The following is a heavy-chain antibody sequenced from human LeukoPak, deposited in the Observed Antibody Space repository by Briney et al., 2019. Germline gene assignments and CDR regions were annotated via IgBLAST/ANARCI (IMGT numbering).Heavy chain of an antibody. CDR2: ISGSDGST. J-gene: IGHJ6*03. CDR3: AKDYALQGYFYFYMDV. Sequence: GGSLRLSCAASGFTFSSYAMSWVRQAPGKGLEWVSSISGSDGSTYYADSVKGRFTISRDNSKNTLFLQMNSLRAEDTVVYHCAKDYALQGYFYFYMDVWGKGTTVTVSS. CDR1: GFTFSSYA. V-gene: IGHV3-23*01. D-gene: IGHD2-2*01.